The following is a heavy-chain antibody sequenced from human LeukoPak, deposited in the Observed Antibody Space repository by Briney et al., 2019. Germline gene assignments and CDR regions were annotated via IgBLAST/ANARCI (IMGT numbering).Heavy chain of an antibody. CDR1: GFTFSSYG. D-gene: IGHD5-24*01. CDR3: AKDAPLDGYNSYFDY. Sequence: GGSLRLSCAASGFTFSSYGMSWVREAPGKGLEWVSGISGSGGSTYYADSVKGRFTISRDNSKNTLYLQMNSLRAEDTAVYYCAKDAPLDGYNSYFDYWGQGTLVTVSS. V-gene: IGHV3-23*01. J-gene: IGHJ4*02. CDR2: ISGSGGST.